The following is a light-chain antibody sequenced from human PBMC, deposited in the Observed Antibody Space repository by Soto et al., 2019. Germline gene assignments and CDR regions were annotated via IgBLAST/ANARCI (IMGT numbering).Light chain of an antibody. CDR1: QSISSW. Sequence: DIQMTQSPSTLSASVGDRVTITCRASQSISSWLAWYQQKPGKAPKLLIYDASSLESGGPSRFSGSGSGTEFTLTISSLQPDDFATYYCQQYNSYRAWTFGQGTKVEIK. CDR3: QQYNSYRAWT. V-gene: IGKV1-5*01. J-gene: IGKJ1*01. CDR2: DAS.